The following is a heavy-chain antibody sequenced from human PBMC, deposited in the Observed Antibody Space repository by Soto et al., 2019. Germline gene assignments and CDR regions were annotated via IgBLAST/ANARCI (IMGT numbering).Heavy chain of an antibody. Sequence: QVQLVESGGGVVQPGRSLRLSCAASGFTFSSYGMHWVRQAPGKGLEWVAVISYDGSNKYYADSVKGRFTISRDNSKNTLYLQMNSLRAEDTAVYYCAKVKLILVWDDAFDIWGQGTMVTVSS. D-gene: IGHD3-3*01. J-gene: IGHJ3*02. CDR3: AKVKLILVWDDAFDI. V-gene: IGHV3-30*18. CDR2: ISYDGSNK. CDR1: GFTFSSYG.